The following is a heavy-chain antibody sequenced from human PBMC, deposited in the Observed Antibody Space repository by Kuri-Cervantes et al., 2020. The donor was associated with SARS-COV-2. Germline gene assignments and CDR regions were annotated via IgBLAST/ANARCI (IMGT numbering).Heavy chain of an antibody. Sequence: ASVKVSCKASGYTFTSYYMHWVRQAPGQGLEWMGIINPSGGSTSYAQKFQGRVTMTRDTSTSTVYMELSSLRSEDTAVYYCARSISGMTGTTAAFDIWGQGTMDTVSS. D-gene: IGHD1-20*01. CDR1: GYTFTSYY. CDR2: INPSGGST. J-gene: IGHJ3*02. CDR3: ARSISGMTGTTAAFDI. V-gene: IGHV1-46*01.